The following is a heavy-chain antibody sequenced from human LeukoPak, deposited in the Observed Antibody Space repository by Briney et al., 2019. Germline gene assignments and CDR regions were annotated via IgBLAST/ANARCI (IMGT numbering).Heavy chain of an antibody. CDR1: GGSISSYY. Sequence: PSETLSLTCTVSGGSISSYYWSWIRQPPGKGLEWIGYIYYSGSTNYNPSLKSRVTISVDTSKNQFSLKLSSVTAADTAVYYCARRVGENYDFWSGYYDNWFDPWGQGTLVTVSP. CDR2: IYYSGST. J-gene: IGHJ5*02. D-gene: IGHD3-3*01. V-gene: IGHV4-59*01. CDR3: ARRVGENYDFWSGYYDNWFDP.